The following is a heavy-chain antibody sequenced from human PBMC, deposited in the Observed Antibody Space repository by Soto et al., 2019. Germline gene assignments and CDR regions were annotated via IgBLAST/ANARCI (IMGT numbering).Heavy chain of an antibody. CDR2: INHSGST. D-gene: IGHD3-10*01. V-gene: IGHV4-34*01. CDR3: ARGDGSGSYLHFDY. J-gene: IGHJ4*02. CDR1: GGSFSGYY. Sequence: QVQLQQWGAGLLKPSETLSLTCAVYGGSFSGYYWSWIRQPPGKGLEWIGEINHSGSTNYNPSLKSRVTISVDTSKNQFSLKLSSVTAADTAVYYWARGDGSGSYLHFDYWGQGTLVTVSS.